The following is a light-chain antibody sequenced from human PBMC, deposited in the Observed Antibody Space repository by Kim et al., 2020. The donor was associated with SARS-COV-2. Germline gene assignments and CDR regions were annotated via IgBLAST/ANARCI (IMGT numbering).Light chain of an antibody. J-gene: IGKJ1*01. V-gene: IGKV3-20*01. CDR3: QHYGTSPWT. Sequence: EIVLTQSPGTLSLSPGERGTLSCRASQSISRSYLAWYQQKPGQAPRLLIYGASSRASGFPDRFSGSGSGTDFTLTIARLEPEDYAEYYCQHYGTSPWTFGQGTKLEI. CDR2: GAS. CDR1: QSISRSY.